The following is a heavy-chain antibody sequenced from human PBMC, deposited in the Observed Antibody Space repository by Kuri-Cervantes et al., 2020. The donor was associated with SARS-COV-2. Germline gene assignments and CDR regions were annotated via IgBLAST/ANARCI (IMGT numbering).Heavy chain of an antibody. V-gene: IGHV3-21*01. J-gene: IGHJ4*02. Sequence: GVLKISCAASGFTFSSYSMNWVRQAPGKGLEWVSSISSSSSYIYYADSVKGRFTISRDNAKSSVFLQMNSLRAEDTAVYYCTTSMIVSAAHYFDYWGQGILVPSPQ. CDR2: ISSSSSYI. CDR1: GFTFSSYS. CDR3: TTSMIVSAAHYFDY. D-gene: IGHD3-22*01.